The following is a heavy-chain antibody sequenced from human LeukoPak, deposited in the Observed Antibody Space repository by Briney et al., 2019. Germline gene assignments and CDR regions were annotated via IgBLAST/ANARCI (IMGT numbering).Heavy chain of an antibody. D-gene: IGHD3-10*01. J-gene: IGHJ5*02. CDR1: GGSIHSY. CDR3: ARDSGTTGEVKFDP. Sequence: PSETLSLTCTVSGGSIHSYWSWIRQPAGKGLEWIGRISGSGTITYNPALQRRLTISIDTSKNQFSLKLMSVTAADTAVYYCARDSGTTGEVKFDPWGQGTLVTVSS. CDR2: ISGSGTI. V-gene: IGHV4-4*07.